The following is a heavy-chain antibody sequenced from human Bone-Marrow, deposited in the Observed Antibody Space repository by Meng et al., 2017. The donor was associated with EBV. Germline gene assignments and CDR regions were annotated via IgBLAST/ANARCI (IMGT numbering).Heavy chain of an antibody. J-gene: IGHJ4*02. Sequence: QGQRVQSVAEGKKSGSSGKVSCKGSGGSFSRYGVVWVRPAPGLGLEWMGGTIPLFGPAKFARKFQGRVTVTADESTNAAYMELSSLTSEDTAVYFCARPDDYNFKGFYHWGQGTLVTVSS. CDR1: GGSFSRYG. CDR3: ARPDDYNFKGFYH. V-gene: IGHV1-69*01. D-gene: IGHD5-24*01. CDR2: TIPLFGPA.